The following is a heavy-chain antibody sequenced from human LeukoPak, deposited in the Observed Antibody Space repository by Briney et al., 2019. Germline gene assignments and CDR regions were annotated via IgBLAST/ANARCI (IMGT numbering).Heavy chain of an antibody. J-gene: IGHJ4*02. Sequence: GASVKVSCKASGYTFTSYVMHWVRQAPGQRLEWMGWINAGNGNTKYSQKFQGRVTITWDTSASTAYMEMSSLRSEDTAVYYCARTPRNQYDSSGYEYWGQGTLVTVSS. V-gene: IGHV1-3*01. CDR2: INAGNGNT. D-gene: IGHD3-22*01. CDR1: GYTFTSYV. CDR3: ARTPRNQYDSSGYEY.